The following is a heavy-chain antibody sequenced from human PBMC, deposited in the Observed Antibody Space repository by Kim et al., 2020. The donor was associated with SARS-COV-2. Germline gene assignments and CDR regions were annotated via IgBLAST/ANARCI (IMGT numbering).Heavy chain of an antibody. CDR3: AKEDRWGELRDPTADAFDI. V-gene: IGHV3-43*01. D-gene: IGHD3-16*01. J-gene: IGHJ3*02. Sequence: GRFTISRDNSKNSLYLQMNSLRTEDTALYYCAKEDRWGELRDPTADAFDIWGQGTMVTVSS.